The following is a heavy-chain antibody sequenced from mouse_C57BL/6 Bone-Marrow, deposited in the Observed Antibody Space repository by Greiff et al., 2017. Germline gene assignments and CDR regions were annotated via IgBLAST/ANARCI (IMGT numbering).Heavy chain of an antibody. CDR2: INPYNGGT. CDR3: ARRAYYYYAMDY. V-gene: IGHV1-19*01. J-gene: IGHJ4*01. CDR1: GYTFTDYY. Sequence: EVQRVESGPVLVKPGASVKMSCKASGYTFTDYYMNWVKQSHGKSLEWIGVINPYNGGTSYNQKFKGKATLTVDKSSSTAYMELNSLTSEDSAVYYCARRAYYYYAMDYWGQGTSVTVSS.